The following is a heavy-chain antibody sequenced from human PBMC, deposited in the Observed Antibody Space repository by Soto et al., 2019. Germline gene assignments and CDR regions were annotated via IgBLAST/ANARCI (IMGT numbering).Heavy chain of an antibody. V-gene: IGHV1-3*01. Sequence: QVQLVQSGAEVKEPGASVRVSCEASGYAFTSHTIHWARQAPGQGLEWMGWIIVSHGSPRYAPQFQGRVTFGRDTSATTAYMELSRLPSEETAVYYGAREPEDGVPGDYWGQGTPVVVSS. D-gene: IGHD3-3*01. J-gene: IGHJ4*02. CDR2: IIVSHGSP. CDR3: AREPEDGVPGDY. CDR1: GYAFTSHT.